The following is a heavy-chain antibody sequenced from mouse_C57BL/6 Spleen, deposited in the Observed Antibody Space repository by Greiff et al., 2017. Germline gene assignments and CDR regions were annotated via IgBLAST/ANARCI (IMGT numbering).Heavy chain of an antibody. V-gene: IGHV1-82*01. J-gene: IGHJ3*01. Sequence: VQLQQSGPELVKPGASVKISCKASGYAFSSSWMNWVKQRPGKGLEWIGRIYPGDGDTNYNGKFKGKATLTADKSSSTAYMQLSSLTSEDSVVYFCAREGMYDYDFAYWGQGTLVTVSA. CDR2: IYPGDGDT. CDR1: GYAFSSSW. CDR3: AREGMYDYDFAY. D-gene: IGHD2-4*01.